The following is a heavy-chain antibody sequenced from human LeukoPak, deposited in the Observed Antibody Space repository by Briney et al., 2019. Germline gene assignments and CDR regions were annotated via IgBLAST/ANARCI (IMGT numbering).Heavy chain of an antibody. V-gene: IGHV2-5*02. CDR1: GFSLSTSGVG. J-gene: IGHJ3*02. D-gene: IGHD3-22*01. CDR3: FTVTGKNPARSSSGYYPNDAFDI. CDR2: IYWDDDK. Sequence: ESGPTLVNPTQTLTLTCTFSGFSLSTSGVGVGWIRQPPGKALEWLALIYWDDDKRYSPSLKSRLTITKDTSKNQVVLTMTNMDPVDTATYYCFTVTGKNPARSSSGYYPNDAFDIWGQGTMVTVSS.